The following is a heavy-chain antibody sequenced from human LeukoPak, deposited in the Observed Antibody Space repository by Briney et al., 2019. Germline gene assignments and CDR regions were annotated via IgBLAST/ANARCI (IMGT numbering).Heavy chain of an antibody. CDR3: ARAGGRNDAFDI. D-gene: IGHD2-15*01. V-gene: IGHV3-21*01. CDR1: GFTFSIYS. J-gene: IGHJ3*02. Sequence: GGSLRHSRAHSGFTFSIYSMSWGRPAPGEGRGWVSSISSSSGYIYHADPVKGRFTISRVIAKQSLYLQMKSLRAEDTAVYDCARAGGRNDAFDIGGKETRVTVPS. CDR2: ISSSSGYI.